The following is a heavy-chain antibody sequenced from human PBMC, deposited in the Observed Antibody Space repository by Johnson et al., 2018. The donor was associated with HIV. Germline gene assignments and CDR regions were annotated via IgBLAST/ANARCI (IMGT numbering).Heavy chain of an antibody. D-gene: IGHD5-24*01. V-gene: IGHV3-9*01. CDR3: AKEERWLQLYAFDI. CDR2: ISWNSGSI. J-gene: IGHJ3*02. Sequence: VQLMESGGGLVQPGGSLRLSCAASGFTFDDYAMHWVRQSPGKGLEWVSLISWNSGSIGYADSVKGRFTISRDNAKNSLYLQMNSLRAEDTALYYCAKEERWLQLYAFDIWGQGTMVTVSS. CDR1: GFTFDDYA.